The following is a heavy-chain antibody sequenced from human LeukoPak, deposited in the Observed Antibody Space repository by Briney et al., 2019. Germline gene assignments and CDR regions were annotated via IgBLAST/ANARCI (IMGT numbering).Heavy chain of an antibody. Sequence: SETLSLTCTVSGYSISSGYYWGWIRQPPGKGLEWIGSIYHSGSTYYNPSLKSRVTISVDTSKNQFSLKLSSVTAADTAVYYCARERDLLYYYYMDVWGKGTTVTVSS. V-gene: IGHV4-38-2*02. CDR1: GYSISSGYY. CDR2: IYHSGST. CDR3: ARERDLLYYYYMDV. D-gene: IGHD1-26*01. J-gene: IGHJ6*03.